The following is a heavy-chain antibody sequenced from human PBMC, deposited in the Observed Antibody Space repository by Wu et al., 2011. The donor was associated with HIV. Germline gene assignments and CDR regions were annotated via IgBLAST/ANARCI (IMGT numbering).Heavy chain of an antibody. CDR2: INPSGGTT. CDR1: GYTFSSYY. CDR3: ARDFEGARAGVYYFDY. D-gene: IGHD1-26*01. V-gene: IGHV1-46*01. J-gene: IGHJ4*02. Sequence: QVQLVQSGAEVKKPGASVKVSCKTSGYTFSSYYVHWVRQAPGQGLEWMGLINPSGGTTTYAQKFQGRLSMARDTSTTTVYMELISLRSEDTAVYFCARDFEGARAGVYYFDYWGQGTQVTVSS.